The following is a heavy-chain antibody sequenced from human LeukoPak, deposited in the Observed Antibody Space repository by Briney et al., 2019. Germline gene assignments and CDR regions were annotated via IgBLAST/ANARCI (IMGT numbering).Heavy chain of an antibody. CDR1: GFTFTSYT. CDR3: AKTLWGLTLLSSDY. V-gene: IGHV3-23*01. CDR2: ISDSGGST. J-gene: IGHJ4*02. D-gene: IGHD3-16*01. Sequence: GGSLRLSCAASGFTFTSYTMTWVRQAPGKGLEWVSGISDSGGSTHYADSVKGRFTISRDNTKNSLYLHMNSLEPDATAVYWCAKTLWGLTLLSSDYWGQGTLVTVSS.